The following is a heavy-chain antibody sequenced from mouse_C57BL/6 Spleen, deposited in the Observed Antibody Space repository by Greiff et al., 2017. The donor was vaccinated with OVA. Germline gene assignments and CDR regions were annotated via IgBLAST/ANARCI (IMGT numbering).Heavy chain of an antibody. CDR2: IYPGSGNT. Sequence: QVQLQQSGAELVRPGASVKLSCKASGYTFTDYYINWVKQRPGQGLEWIARIYPGSGNTYYNEKFKGKATLTAEKSSSTAYMQLSSLTSEDSAVYFCAKGLLNYFDDWGQGTTLTVSS. CDR3: AKGLLNYFDD. D-gene: IGHD2-13*01. J-gene: IGHJ2*01. CDR1: GYTFTDYY. V-gene: IGHV1-76*01.